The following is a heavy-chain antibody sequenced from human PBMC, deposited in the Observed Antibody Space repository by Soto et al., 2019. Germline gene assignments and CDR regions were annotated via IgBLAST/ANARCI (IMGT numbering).Heavy chain of an antibody. J-gene: IGHJ4*02. CDR1: GYTFTSYS. V-gene: IGHV1-3*01. D-gene: IGHD2-2*01. Sequence: ASVKVSCKASGYTFTSYSRHWVRQAPGQRLEWMGWINAGNGNTKYSQKFQGRVTITRDTSASTAYMELSSLRSEDTAVYYCARVQGNTCSSTSCYAPFDYWGQGTLVTVSS. CDR2: INAGNGNT. CDR3: ARVQGNTCSSTSCYAPFDY.